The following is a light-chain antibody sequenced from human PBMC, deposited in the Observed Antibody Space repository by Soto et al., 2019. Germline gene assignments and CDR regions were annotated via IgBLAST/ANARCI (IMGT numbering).Light chain of an antibody. CDR3: QQYGSSPTT. Sequence: EIIMTQSPATLSVSPGERATLSCRASQSVSSNLAWYRQRPGQAPRLLIYGTSTRATGIPDRFSGSGSGTEFTLTISSLQSEDFAVYYCQQYGSSPTTFGQGTRLEIK. V-gene: IGKV3-15*01. CDR2: GTS. J-gene: IGKJ5*01. CDR1: QSVSSN.